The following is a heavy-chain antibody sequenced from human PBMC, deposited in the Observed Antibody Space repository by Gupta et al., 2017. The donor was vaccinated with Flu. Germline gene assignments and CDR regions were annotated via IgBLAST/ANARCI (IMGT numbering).Heavy chain of an antibody. CDR2: LSRAGGST. CDR3: AKDQGGSWGYGMDV. D-gene: IGHD3-10*01. V-gene: IGHV3-23*01. J-gene: IGHJ6*02. Sequence: RQAPGKGLEWVAALSRAGGSTYYADSVKGRFTISRDNSKNTLSLQMNSLRAEDTALYYCAKDQGGSWGYGMDVWGQGTTVIVPS.